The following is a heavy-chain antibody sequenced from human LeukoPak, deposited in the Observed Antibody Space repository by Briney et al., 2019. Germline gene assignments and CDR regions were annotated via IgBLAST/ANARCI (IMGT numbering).Heavy chain of an antibody. D-gene: IGHD2-2*01. CDR1: GYSISSGYY. CDR2: IYTSGST. J-gene: IGHJ6*03. CDR3: ARAQGYCSSTSCYFYYYYMDV. V-gene: IGHV4-61*02. Sequence: SETLSLTCTVSGYSISSGYYWGWIRQPAGKGLEWIGRIYTSGSTNYNPSLKSRVTISVDTSKNQFSLKLSSVTAADTAVYYCARAQGYCSSTSCYFYYYYMDVWGKGTTVTVSS.